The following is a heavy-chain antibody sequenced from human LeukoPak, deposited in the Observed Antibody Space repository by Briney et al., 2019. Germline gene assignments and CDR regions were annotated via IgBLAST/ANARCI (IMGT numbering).Heavy chain of an antibody. V-gene: IGHV3-30*18. CDR3: AELGITMIGGV. CDR1: GFTFSSYG. Sequence: GGSLRLSCAASGFTFSSYGMHWVRQAPGKGLEWVAVISYDGPNKYDADSVKGRFTISRDNSKNTLYLQMNSLRAEDTAVYYCAELGITMIGGVWGKGTTVTISS. CDR2: ISYDGPNK. D-gene: IGHD3-10*02. J-gene: IGHJ6*04.